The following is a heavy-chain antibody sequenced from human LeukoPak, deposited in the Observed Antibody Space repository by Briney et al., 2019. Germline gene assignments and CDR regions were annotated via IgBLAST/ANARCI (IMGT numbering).Heavy chain of an antibody. CDR2: IYSGGST. CDR3: ARDGVTAAGYWYFDL. Sequence: GGSLRLSCAASGFTVSSNYMSWVRQAPGKGLEWVSVIYSGGSTYYSDSVKGRFPISRDNYKNTLYLQMNSLRAEDTAVYYCARDGVTAAGYWYFDLWGRGTLVTVSS. J-gene: IGHJ2*01. V-gene: IGHV3-53*01. CDR1: GFTVSSNY. D-gene: IGHD6-13*01.